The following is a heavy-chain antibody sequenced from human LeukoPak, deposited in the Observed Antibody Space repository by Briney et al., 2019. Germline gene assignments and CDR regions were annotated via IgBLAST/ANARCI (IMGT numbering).Heavy chain of an antibody. Sequence: ASVKVSCKVSGYTLTEISLHCVRQAPGKGLEWMGGFDREDGGTMYAQKFQGRVTMTEDTSTDTAFMELSSLRSEDTAVYYCATVGYSYGAFDYWGQGTLVIVSS. CDR3: ATVGYSYGAFDY. J-gene: IGHJ4*02. D-gene: IGHD5-18*01. CDR2: FDREDGGT. V-gene: IGHV1-24*01. CDR1: GYTLTEIS.